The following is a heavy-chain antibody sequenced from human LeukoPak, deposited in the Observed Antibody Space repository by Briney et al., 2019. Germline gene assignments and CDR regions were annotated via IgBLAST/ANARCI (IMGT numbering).Heavy chain of an antibody. CDR3: ARDLDGTMHDGDY. Sequence: PGRSLRLSCAASGFTFSSYGMHWVRQAPGKGLEWVAVISYDGSNKYYADSVKGRFTISRDNSKNTLYLQMNSLRAEDTAVYYCARDLDGTMHDGDYWGQGTLVTVSS. J-gene: IGHJ4*02. V-gene: IGHV3-30*03. D-gene: IGHD1-14*01. CDR2: ISYDGSNK. CDR1: GFTFSSYG.